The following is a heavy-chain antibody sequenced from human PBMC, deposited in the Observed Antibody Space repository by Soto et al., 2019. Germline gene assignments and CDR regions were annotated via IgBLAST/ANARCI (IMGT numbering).Heavy chain of an antibody. Sequence: EVQLVESGGGLVKPGRSLRLSCAASGFTFDAYPMHWVRQAPGKGLEWVAGLAWDGGSIEYVDSVEGRLTISRGNAKNSLYLQMSSLRDEDTALYYCVRDAAFALWGQGTQVTVSS. J-gene: IGHJ3*01. CDR2: LAWDGGSI. CDR3: VRDAAFAL. D-gene: IGHD2-2*01. CDR1: GFTFDAYP. V-gene: IGHV3-9*01.